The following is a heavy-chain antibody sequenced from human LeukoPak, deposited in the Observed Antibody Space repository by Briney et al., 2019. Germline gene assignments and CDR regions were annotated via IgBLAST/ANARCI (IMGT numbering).Heavy chain of an antibody. V-gene: IGHV1-69*13. CDR1: GYTFTNYG. D-gene: IGHD2-2*01. Sequence: SVKVSCKASGYTFTNYGINWVGQAPGQGLEWMGGIIPIFGTANYAQKFQGSVTITADEFTSTAYMELSSMRSEDTAVYYCARVVTPRYCTSTSCYLKGWFDPWGQGTLVTVSS. J-gene: IGHJ5*02. CDR2: IIPIFGTA. CDR3: ARVVTPRYCTSTSCYLKGWFDP.